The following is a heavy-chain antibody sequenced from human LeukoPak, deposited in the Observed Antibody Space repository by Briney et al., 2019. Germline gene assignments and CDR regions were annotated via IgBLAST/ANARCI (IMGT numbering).Heavy chain of an antibody. D-gene: IGHD2-15*01. CDR1: GGSISSGGYS. CDR3: ARDGLARYCSGGSCPPREYYYGMDV. Sequence: PSETLSLTCAVYGGSISSGGYSWSWIRQPPGKGLEWIGYIYHSGSTYYHLSLKSRFTITVDRSKNQFSLKLSSVTAADTAVYYCARDGLARYCSGGSCPPREYYYGMDVWGQGTTVTVSS. V-gene: IGHV4-30-2*01. J-gene: IGHJ6*02. CDR2: IYHSGST.